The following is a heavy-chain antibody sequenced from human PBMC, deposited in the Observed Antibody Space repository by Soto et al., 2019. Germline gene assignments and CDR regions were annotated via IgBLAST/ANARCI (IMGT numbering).Heavy chain of an antibody. Sequence: QVQLQESGPGLVKPSQTLSLTCTVSGGSISSGDYYWSWIRQPPGKGLEWIGYIYYSGSTYYNPSLKSRVTISVDTSKNQFSLKLSSVTAAHTAVYYCARVSGLLLPVARGEGDYWGQGTLVTVSS. D-gene: IGHD3-22*01. J-gene: IGHJ4*02. V-gene: IGHV4-30-4*01. CDR3: ARVSGLLLPVARGEGDY. CDR2: IYYSGST. CDR1: GGSISSGDYY.